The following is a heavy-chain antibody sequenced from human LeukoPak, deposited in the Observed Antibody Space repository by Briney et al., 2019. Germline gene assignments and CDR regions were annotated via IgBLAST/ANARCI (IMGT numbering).Heavy chain of an antibody. Sequence: ETSETLSLTCTVSGGSISSYYWSWIRQPPGKGLEWIGYIYYSGSTNYNPSLKSRVTISVDTSKNQFSLKLSSVTAADTAVYYCARLGDKQWLYKPLDYWGQGTLVTASS. J-gene: IGHJ4*02. D-gene: IGHD6-19*01. CDR2: IYYSGST. CDR1: GGSISSYY. CDR3: ARLGDKQWLYKPLDY. V-gene: IGHV4-59*01.